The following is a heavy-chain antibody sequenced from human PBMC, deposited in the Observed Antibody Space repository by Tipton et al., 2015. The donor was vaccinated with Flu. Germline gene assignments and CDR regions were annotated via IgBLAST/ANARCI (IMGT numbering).Heavy chain of an antibody. Sequence: TLSLTCAVYGGSFSGYYWSWIRQPPGKGLEWIGEINHSGSTNYNPSLKSRVTISVDTSKNQFSLKLSSVTAADTAVYYCARVAVWFAGPGWFDPWGQGTLITVSS. V-gene: IGHV4-34*01. CDR1: GGSFSGYY. J-gene: IGHJ5*02. D-gene: IGHD3-10*01. CDR2: INHSGST. CDR3: ARVAVWFAGPGWFDP.